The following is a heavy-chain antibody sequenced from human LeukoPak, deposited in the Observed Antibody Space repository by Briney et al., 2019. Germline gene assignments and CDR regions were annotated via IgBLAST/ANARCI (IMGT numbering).Heavy chain of an antibody. CDR3: ASWFIAPDFDY. CDR2: ISSSSSTI. J-gene: IGHJ4*02. D-gene: IGHD3-16*02. V-gene: IGHV3-48*04. CDR1: GFTFSSYS. Sequence: GGSLSLYCAASGFTFSSYSMNWDRPAPGHGLEWVSYISSSSSTIYYADSVKGRFTISRDNAKNSLYLQMNSLRAEDTAVYYCASWFIAPDFDYWGQGTLVTVSS.